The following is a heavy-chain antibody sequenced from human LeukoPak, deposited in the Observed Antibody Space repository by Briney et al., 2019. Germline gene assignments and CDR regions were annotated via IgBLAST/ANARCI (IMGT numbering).Heavy chain of an antibody. Sequence: ASVKVSCKSSGYTFTGYYMHWVRQAPGQGLEWMGWINPNSGGTNYAQKVQGRVTMTRDTSISTAYMELSSLRSDDTTVYYCARRRVYDILTSYAFDIWGQGTMVTVSS. V-gene: IGHV1-2*02. CDR1: GYTFTGYY. J-gene: IGHJ3*02. CDR3: ARRRVYDILTSYAFDI. D-gene: IGHD3-9*01. CDR2: INPNSGGT.